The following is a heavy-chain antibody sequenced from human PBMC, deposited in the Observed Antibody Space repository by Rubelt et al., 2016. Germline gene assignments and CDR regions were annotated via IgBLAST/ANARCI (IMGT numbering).Heavy chain of an antibody. J-gene: IGHJ4*02. CDR3: ARTPGQSSWYYFDY. V-gene: IGHV4-39*01. D-gene: IGHD6-13*01. CDR2: VYYSGST. Sequence: QPQLQESGPGLVKPSETLSLTCTVSGGSISTSTYYWGWIRQPPGKGLEWIGSVYYSGSTFYSPSLKSRVTISLNTSKNQFSLKRSSVTAADTAVYYCARTPGQSSWYYFDYWGQGTLVTVSS. CDR1: GGSISTSTYY.